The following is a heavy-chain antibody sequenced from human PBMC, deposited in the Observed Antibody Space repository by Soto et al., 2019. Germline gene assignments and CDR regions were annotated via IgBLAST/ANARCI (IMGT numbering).Heavy chain of an antibody. CDR3: ARHYYYDSSGPQGFDY. Sequence: LRLSCAASGFTVSSNYMSWVRQAPGKGLEWVSVIYSGGSTYYADSVKGRFTISRDNSKNTLYLQMNSLRAEDTAVYYCARHYYYDSSGPQGFDYWGQGTLVTVSS. J-gene: IGHJ4*02. CDR1: GFTVSSNY. CDR2: IYSGGST. D-gene: IGHD3-22*01. V-gene: IGHV3-66*04.